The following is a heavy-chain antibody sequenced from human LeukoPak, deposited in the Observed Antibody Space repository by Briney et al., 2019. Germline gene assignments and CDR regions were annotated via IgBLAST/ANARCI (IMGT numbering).Heavy chain of an antibody. V-gene: IGHV4-39*07. CDR1: GGSIRSSSDYWGWMRTSSYY. Sequence: PSETLSLTCTVSGGSIRSSSDYWGWMRTSSYYWGWIRQPPGKALEWIGSIYYSGNIYHNPSLKSRVTISVDTSKNQFSLKLSSVTAADTAVYYCARDKADCGGDCYSPWDYYYYYMDVWGKGTTVTISS. D-gene: IGHD2-21*02. CDR3: ARDKADCGGDCYSPWDYYYYYMDV. J-gene: IGHJ6*03. CDR2: IYYSGNI.